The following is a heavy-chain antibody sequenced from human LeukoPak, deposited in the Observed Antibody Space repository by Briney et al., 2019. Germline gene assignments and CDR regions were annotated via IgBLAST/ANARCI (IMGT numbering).Heavy chain of an antibody. CDR1: GFTFSNYD. CDR2: ISHDGSKK. V-gene: IGHV3-30*03. CDR3: ARYSGIIKTFDY. D-gene: IGHD1-26*01. Sequence: GGSLRLSCTASGFTFSNYDMHWVRQAPGKGLEWVALISHDGSKKYFADSVKGRFTVSRDNSKNTLYLQLNSLGAEHTAMYYCARYSGIIKTFDYWGQGTLVTVSS. J-gene: IGHJ4*02.